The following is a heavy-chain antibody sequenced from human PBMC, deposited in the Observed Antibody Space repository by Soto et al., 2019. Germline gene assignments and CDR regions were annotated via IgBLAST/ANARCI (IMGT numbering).Heavy chain of an antibody. CDR2: IDPSDSYT. D-gene: IGHD4-17*01. J-gene: IGHJ6*02. CDR1: GYSFTSYW. V-gene: IGHV5-10-1*01. Sequence: PGESLKISCKGSGYSFTSYWISWVRQMPGKGLEWMGRIDPSDSYTNYSPSFQGHVTISADKSISTAYLQWSSLKASDTAMYYCARRSETVTTPIGYYYYGMDVWGQGTTVTV. CDR3: ARRSETVTTPIGYYYYGMDV.